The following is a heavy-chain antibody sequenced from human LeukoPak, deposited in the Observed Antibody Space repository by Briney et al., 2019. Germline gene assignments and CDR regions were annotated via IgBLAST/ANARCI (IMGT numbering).Heavy chain of an antibody. Sequence: PGGSLRLSCAASGFXFSSYWISWVRQAPGKGLEWVANIKQDGSEKYSVDSVKGRFTISRDNAKNSLYLEMNSLRAEDTAVYYCARDKESLDAFDIWGQGTVVTVSS. V-gene: IGHV3-7*05. CDR1: GFXFSSYW. CDR2: IKQDGSEK. J-gene: IGHJ3*02. D-gene: IGHD5-24*01. CDR3: ARDKESLDAFDI.